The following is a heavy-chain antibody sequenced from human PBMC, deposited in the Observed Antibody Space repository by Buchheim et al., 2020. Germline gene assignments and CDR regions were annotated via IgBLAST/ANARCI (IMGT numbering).Heavy chain of an antibody. CDR3: SCDTTNYSFDY. CDR1: GFTFSDYS. D-gene: IGHD2/OR15-2a*01. Sequence: EVQVVESGGGLVQPGGSLRLSCAASGFTFSDYSMSWIRQAPGKGLEWVSYISGSGSTIYYADSVKGRFAISRDNAKNSLYLQMNSLRAEDTAVYYCSCDTTNYSFDYWGQGTL. V-gene: IGHV3-48*01. CDR2: ISGSGSTI. J-gene: IGHJ4*02.